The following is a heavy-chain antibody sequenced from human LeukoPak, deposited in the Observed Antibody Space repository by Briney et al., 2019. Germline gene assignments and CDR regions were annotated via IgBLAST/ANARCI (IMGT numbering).Heavy chain of an antibody. D-gene: IGHD1-14*01. CDR1: GGSISSYY. CDR3: ARYSPSGNNMDV. V-gene: IGHV4-4*07. CDR2: IYTSGST. Sequence: SETLSLTCTVSGGSISSYYWSWIRQPAGKGLEWIGRIYTSGSTNYNPSLKSRVTISVDKSKNQFSLKLSSVTAADTAVYYCARYSPSGNNMDVWGKGTTVTVSS. J-gene: IGHJ6*03.